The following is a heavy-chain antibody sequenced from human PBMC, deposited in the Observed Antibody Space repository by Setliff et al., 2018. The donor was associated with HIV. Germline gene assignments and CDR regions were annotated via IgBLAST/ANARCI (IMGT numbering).Heavy chain of an antibody. CDR1: GYTFSSYG. D-gene: IGHD1-1*01. J-gene: IGHJ3*02. V-gene: IGHV1-18*01. Sequence: ASVKVSCKASGYTFSSYGISWVRQAPGQGLEWMGWISGYNGNTKYVQKLQGRVTMTTDTSTRTVYMELKSLRSDDTAVYFCARGQLDRHLRSDVPFDIWGQGTMVTVSS. CDR3: ARGQLDRHLRSDVPFDI. CDR2: ISGYNGNT.